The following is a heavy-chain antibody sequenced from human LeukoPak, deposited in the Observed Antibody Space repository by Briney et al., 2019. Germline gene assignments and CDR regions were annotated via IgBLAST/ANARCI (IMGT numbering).Heavy chain of an antibody. D-gene: IGHD6-13*01. CDR3: AREGGSVIAEWGNWFDR. CDR1: GGTFSSYA. Sequence: SVKVSCKASGGTFSSYAISWVRQAPGQGLEWMGRIIPIFGTANYAQKFQGRVTITTDESTSTAYMELSSLRSEDTAVHYCAREGGSVIAEWGNWFDRWGQGTLVTVSS. V-gene: IGHV1-69*05. CDR2: IIPIFGTA. J-gene: IGHJ5*02.